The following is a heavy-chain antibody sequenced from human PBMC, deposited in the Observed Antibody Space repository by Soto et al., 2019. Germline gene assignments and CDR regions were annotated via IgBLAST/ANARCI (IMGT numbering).Heavy chain of an antibody. CDR1: GYTLTELS. CDR2: FDPEDGET. V-gene: IGHV1-24*01. CDR3: APDGQYSGYEVG. J-gene: IGHJ4*02. D-gene: IGHD5-12*01. Sequence: QVQLVQSGAEVKKPGASVKVSCKVSGYTLTELSMHWVRQAPGKGLEWMGGFDPEDGETIYAQKFQVRGTMTEDTSTDTAYMELSKLRSEDTAVYYCAPDGQYSGYEVGWGQGTLVTVSS.